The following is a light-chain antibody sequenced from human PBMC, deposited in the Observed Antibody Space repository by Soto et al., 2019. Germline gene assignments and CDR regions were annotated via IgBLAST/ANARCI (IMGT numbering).Light chain of an antibody. V-gene: IGKV1-5*01. Sequence: IHMTQSPSTLSSSVGDRVTITCRASQSIGVWLAWYQQKPGRAPKLLIYDASTLQRGVPSRFSGSGSGTEFTLNISSLQPEDFATYYCLQVNSYSEAFGQGAKVDI. CDR3: LQVNSYSEA. J-gene: IGKJ1*01. CDR1: QSIGVW. CDR2: DAS.